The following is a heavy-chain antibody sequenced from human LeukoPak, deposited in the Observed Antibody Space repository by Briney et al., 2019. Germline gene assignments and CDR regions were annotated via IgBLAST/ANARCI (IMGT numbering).Heavy chain of an antibody. Sequence: GASVKVSYKASGGTFSSYAISWVRQAPGQGLEWMGRIIPILGIANYAQKFQGRVTITADKSTSTAYMELSSLRSEDTAVYYCARDIPHYDILTGYYTGEYYFDYWGQGTLVTVSS. D-gene: IGHD3-9*01. J-gene: IGHJ4*02. V-gene: IGHV1-69*04. CDR3: ARDIPHYDILTGYYTGEYYFDY. CDR1: GGTFSSYA. CDR2: IIPILGIA.